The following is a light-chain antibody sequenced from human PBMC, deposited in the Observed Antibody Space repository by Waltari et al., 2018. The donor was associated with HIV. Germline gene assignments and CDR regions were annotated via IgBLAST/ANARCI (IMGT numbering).Light chain of an antibody. Sequence: EIVLTQSPATLSLSPGERATLSCRASQSVSSYFAWYQQKAGQAPTLLIYDASNRATGIPARFSGSGSGTDFTLTISRLEPEDFAVYYCQQRSNWAVTFGGGTKVEIK. CDR2: DAS. CDR3: QQRSNWAVT. J-gene: IGKJ4*01. V-gene: IGKV3-11*01. CDR1: QSVSSY.